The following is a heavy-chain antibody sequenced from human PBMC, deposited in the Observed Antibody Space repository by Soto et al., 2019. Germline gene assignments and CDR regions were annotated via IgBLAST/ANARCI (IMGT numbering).Heavy chain of an antibody. CDR1: GFTVSSTY. Sequence: PGGSLRLSCAASGFTVSSTYLTWVRQAPGKGLEWVAILYTGTDTVYADSVKGRFTISRDNAKNSLYLQMNSLRAEDTAVYYCARFPVVPAAMDDYWGQGTLVTVSS. V-gene: IGHV3-53*01. J-gene: IGHJ4*02. CDR2: LYTGTDT. CDR3: ARFPVVPAAMDDY. D-gene: IGHD2-2*01.